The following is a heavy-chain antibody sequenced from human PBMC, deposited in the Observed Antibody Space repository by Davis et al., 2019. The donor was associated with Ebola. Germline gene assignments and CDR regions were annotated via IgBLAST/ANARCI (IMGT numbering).Heavy chain of an antibody. V-gene: IGHV4-34*01. CDR2: INHSGST. CDR3: ARTTVTTFEGLSWFDP. Sequence: MPSETLSLTCAVYGGSFSGYYWSWIRQPPGKGLEWIGEINHSGSTNYNPSLKSRVTISVDTSKNQFSLKLSSVTAADTAVYYCARTTVTTFEGLSWFDPWGQGTLVTVSS. J-gene: IGHJ5*02. D-gene: IGHD4-17*01. CDR1: GGSFSGYY.